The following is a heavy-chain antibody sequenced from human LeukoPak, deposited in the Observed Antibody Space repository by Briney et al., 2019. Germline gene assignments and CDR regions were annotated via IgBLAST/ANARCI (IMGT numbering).Heavy chain of an antibody. V-gene: IGHV4-39*01. CDR1: GGSISSSSYY. CDR2: IYYSGST. Sequence: NTSETLSLTCTVSGGSISSSSYYWGWIRQPPGKGLEWIGSIYYSGSTYYNPSLKSRVTISVDTSKNQFSLKLSSVTAADTAVYYCARHVAVLRNFDWFPNWFDPWGQGTLVTVSS. CDR3: ARHVAVLRNFDWFPNWFDP. J-gene: IGHJ5*02. D-gene: IGHD3-9*01.